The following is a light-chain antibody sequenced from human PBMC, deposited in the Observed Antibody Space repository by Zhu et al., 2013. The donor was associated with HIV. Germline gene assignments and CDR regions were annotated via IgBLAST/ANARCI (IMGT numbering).Light chain of an antibody. Sequence: EIVLTQSPGTLSLSLGQRATLSCRASQSIPSRSLAWYQHTSGQAPKLLIYGASSRATGISDRFSGSGSGTYFTLTISSLEPEDFAVYYCQQLNSFGQGTKLDIK. V-gene: IGKV3-20*01. CDR1: QSIPSRS. CDR2: GAS. J-gene: IGKJ2*03. CDR3: QQLNS.